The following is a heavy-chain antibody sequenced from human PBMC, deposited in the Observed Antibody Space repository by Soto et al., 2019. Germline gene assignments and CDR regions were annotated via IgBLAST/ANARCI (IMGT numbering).Heavy chain of an antibody. CDR2: IYYSGST. V-gene: IGHV4-31*03. CDR3: ARGDYYYGSGRVMDV. D-gene: IGHD3-10*01. J-gene: IGHJ6*02. Sequence: SETLSLTCTVSGGSISSGGYYWSWIRQHPGKGLEWIGYIYYSGSTYYNPSLKSRVTISVDTSKNQFSLKLSSVTAADTAVYYCARGDYYYGSGRVMDVWGQGTTVTVSS. CDR1: GGSISSGGYY.